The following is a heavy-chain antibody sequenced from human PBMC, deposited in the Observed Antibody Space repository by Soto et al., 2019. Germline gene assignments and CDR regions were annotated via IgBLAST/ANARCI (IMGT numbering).Heavy chain of an antibody. J-gene: IGHJ4*02. CDR3: ARRKGDYYDSSGYHYYFDY. CDR1: GYTFTGYY. D-gene: IGHD3-22*01. V-gene: IGHV1-2*02. Sequence: ASVKVSCKASGYTFTGYYMHWVRQAPGQGLEWMGWINPNSGGTKSAQKFQGRVTMTRDTSISTAYMELSGLRSDDTAVYYCARRKGDYYDSSGYHYYFDYWGQGNLVTVSS. CDR2: INPNSGGT.